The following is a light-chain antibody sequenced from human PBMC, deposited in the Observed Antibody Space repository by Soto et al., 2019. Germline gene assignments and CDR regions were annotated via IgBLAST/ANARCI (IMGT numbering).Light chain of an antibody. CDR2: QAS. J-gene: IGKJ1*01. V-gene: IGKV1-5*03. CDR3: QHSNSYSEA. CDR1: QTISSW. Sequence: DIQMTQSPSTLSGSVVDRVTITCRASQTISSWLAWYQQKPGKAPKLLIYQASTLKSGVPSRFSGSGSGTEFTLTLSSLQPDDCGTYDCQHSNSYSEAFGQGTKVELK.